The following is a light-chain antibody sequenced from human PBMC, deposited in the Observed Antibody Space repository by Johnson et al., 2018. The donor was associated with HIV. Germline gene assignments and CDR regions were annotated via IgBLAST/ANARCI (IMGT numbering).Light chain of an antibody. CDR3: GTWDSSLSAAV. CDR1: SSNIGNNY. V-gene: IGLV1-51*01. J-gene: IGLJ1*01. Sequence: SVLTQPPSVSAAPGQKVTISCSGSSSNIGNNYVSWYQQLPGTAPKLLIYDNNKRPSGIPDRFSCSKSGTSATLGITGLQTGDEADYYCGTWDSSLSAAVFGTGTKVTVL. CDR2: DNN.